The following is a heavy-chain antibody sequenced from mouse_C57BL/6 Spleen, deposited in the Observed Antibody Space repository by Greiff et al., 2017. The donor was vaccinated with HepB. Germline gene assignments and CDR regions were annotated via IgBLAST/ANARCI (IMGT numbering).Heavy chain of an antibody. D-gene: IGHD4-1*02. CDR2: IDPETGGT. V-gene: IGHV1-15*01. CDR3: TRGQLGWFAY. J-gene: IGHJ3*01. Sequence: QVQLQQSGAELVRPGASVTLSCKASGYTFTDYEMHWVKQTPVHGLEWIGAIDPETGGTSYNQKFKGKATLTADKSSSTAYMELRSLTSEDSAVYYCTRGQLGWFAYWGQGTLVTVSA. CDR1: GYTFTDYE.